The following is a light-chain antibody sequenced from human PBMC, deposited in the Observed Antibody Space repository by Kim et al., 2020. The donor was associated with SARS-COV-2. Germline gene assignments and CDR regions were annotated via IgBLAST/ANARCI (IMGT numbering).Light chain of an antibody. CDR2: QDT. CDR1: KLEEKY. V-gene: IGLV3-1*01. J-gene: IGLJ2*01. Sequence: SYELTQPPSVSVSPGQTASITCSGDKLEEKYVCWYQQKPGQSPVLVMYQDTKRPSGIPERFSGSNSGNTATLTISGTQAMDEADYYCQAWDNGSVIFGGGTQLTVL. CDR3: QAWDNGSVI.